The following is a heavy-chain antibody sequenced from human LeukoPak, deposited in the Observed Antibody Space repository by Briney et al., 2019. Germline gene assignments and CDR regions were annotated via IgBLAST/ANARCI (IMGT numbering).Heavy chain of an antibody. Sequence: GGSLRLSRAASGFTFSISAMTLVRQAPGKGLEWVALINYSGSNAYYADSVRGRFTISRDSSKSMLYLQMDSLRDEDTDIYYCARDIELSTWGQGTMVTVSS. CDR1: GFTFSISA. CDR3: ARDIELST. J-gene: IGHJ3*01. D-gene: IGHD1-7*01. V-gene: IGHV3-23*01. CDR2: INYSGSNA.